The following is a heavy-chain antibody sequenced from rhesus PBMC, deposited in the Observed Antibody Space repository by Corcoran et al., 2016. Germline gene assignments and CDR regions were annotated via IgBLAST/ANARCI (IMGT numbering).Heavy chain of an antibody. CDR3: ASWRYCRGGGCYAAQYFEF. V-gene: IGHV4-165*02. CDR1: GCSIRDYY. J-gene: IGHJ1*01. CDR2: LGEGSGAT. D-gene: IGHD2-8*01. Sequence: QVPLQESGPGLVKPSETLSLTWAVSGCSIRDYYLDLIRTPPGPGLEWVCYLGEGSGATYSNPSLKSRVTISTYTYKNNCALKLTFVTVADTAVYYGASWRYCRGGGCYAAQYFEFWGQGARVTVSS.